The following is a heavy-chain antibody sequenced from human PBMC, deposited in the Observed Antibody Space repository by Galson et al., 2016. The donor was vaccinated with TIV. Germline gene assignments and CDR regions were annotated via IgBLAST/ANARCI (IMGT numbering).Heavy chain of an antibody. J-gene: IGHJ4*02. CDR3: ARPPYCGGDCFKYDS. CDR1: GYTFTNYA. CDR2: INAGNGNT. V-gene: IGHV1-3*01. D-gene: IGHD2-21*01. Sequence: SCKAAGYTFTNYAMHWVRQAPGQRLEWMGWINAGNGNTKYSQKFQGRVTITRDTSANTAYMELSSLRSEDTAMCYCARPPYCGGDCFKYDSWGQGTLVTVSS.